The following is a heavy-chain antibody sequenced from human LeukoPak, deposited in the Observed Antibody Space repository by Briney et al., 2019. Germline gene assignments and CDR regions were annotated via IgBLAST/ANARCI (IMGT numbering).Heavy chain of an antibody. CDR3: ARDSPPGYSSSWYDAVSWFDP. D-gene: IGHD6-13*01. V-gene: IGHV1-18*04. CDR1: GYSFTSYY. CDR2: ISAYNGNT. Sequence: ASVKVSCKASGYSFTSYYMHWVRQAPGQGLEWMGWISAYNGNTNYAQKLQGRVTMTTDTSTSTAYMELRSLRSDDTAVYYCARDSPPGYSSSWYDAVSWFDPWGQGTLVTVSS. J-gene: IGHJ5*02.